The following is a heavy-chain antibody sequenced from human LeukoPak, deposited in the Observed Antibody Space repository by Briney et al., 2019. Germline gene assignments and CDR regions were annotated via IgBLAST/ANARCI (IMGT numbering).Heavy chain of an antibody. CDR1: GFTVSSNY. J-gene: IGHJ4*02. D-gene: IGHD3-16*01. CDR3: ARVLRLGEFVDY. V-gene: IGHV3-53*01. Sequence: GGSLRLSCAASGFTVSSNYMSWVRQAPGKGLEWVSVIYSGGSTYYADSVKGRFTISRDNSKNTLYLQMNSLRAEDTAVYYCARVLRLGEFVDYWGQGTLATVSS. CDR2: IYSGGST.